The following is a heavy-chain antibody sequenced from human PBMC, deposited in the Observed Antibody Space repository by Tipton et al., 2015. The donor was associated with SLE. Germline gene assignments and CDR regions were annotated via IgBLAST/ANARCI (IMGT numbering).Heavy chain of an antibody. D-gene: IGHD3-10*01. CDR2: ISWDSVNL. J-gene: IGHJ2*01. CDR3: AREKGITNNWYFDL. CDR1: GFKFDDYA. Sequence: SLRLSCAASGFKFDDYAMHWVRQVPGKGLEWVSGISWDSVNLAYGDSVKGRFTISRDNARNSLYLQMNSLRAEDTAVYYCAREKGITNNWYFDLWGRGTLVTVSS. V-gene: IGHV3-9*01.